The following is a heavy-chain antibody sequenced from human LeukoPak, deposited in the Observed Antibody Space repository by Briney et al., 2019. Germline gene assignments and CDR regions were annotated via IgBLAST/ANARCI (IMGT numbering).Heavy chain of an antibody. CDR1: GFTFSSYG. D-gene: IGHD3-10*01. CDR2: IWDDGSNK. Sequence: GGSLRLSCAASGFTFSSYGMHWVRQAPGKGLEWVAVIWDDGSNKDYADSVKGRFTISRDNSKNTLYLQMNSLRAEDTAVYYCAFGLWFGELLFDYGGQGTLVTVSS. V-gene: IGHV3-33*01. J-gene: IGHJ4*02. CDR3: AFGLWFGELLFDY.